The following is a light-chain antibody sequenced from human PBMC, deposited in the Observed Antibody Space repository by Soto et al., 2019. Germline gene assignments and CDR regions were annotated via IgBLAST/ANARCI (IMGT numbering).Light chain of an antibody. V-gene: IGKV1-8*01. CDR3: HQYYSYPPIT. J-gene: IGKJ5*01. CDR1: QGISSY. Sequence: AIRMTQSPSSLSASTGDRVTITCRASQGISSYLAWYQQKPGKAPKLLIYAASTLQSGVPSRFSGSGSGTDFTLTISCLQSEDFATYYCHQYYSYPPITFGQGKRLEIK. CDR2: AAS.